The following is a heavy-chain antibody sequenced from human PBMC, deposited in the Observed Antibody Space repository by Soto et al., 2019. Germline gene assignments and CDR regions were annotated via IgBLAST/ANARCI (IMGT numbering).Heavy chain of an antibody. CDR1: GFPFSSYA. D-gene: IGHD1-26*01. CDR3: EKEAGSGSYWGAYYFDF. CDR2: ISYDGSRK. Sequence: QVQLVDSGGGVVQPGTSLRLSCAASGFPFSSYAMHWVRQAPAKGLECVAVISYDGSRKYYADSVQGRFTISRDNFENTLYLQLNSLRPEDTAVYYCEKEAGSGSYWGAYYFDFWGQGTLVTVSS. V-gene: IGHV3-30*18. J-gene: IGHJ4*02.